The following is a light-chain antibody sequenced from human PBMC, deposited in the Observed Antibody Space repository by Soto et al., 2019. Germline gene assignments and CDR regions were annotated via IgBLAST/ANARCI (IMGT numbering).Light chain of an antibody. CDR1: SSDVGGYNY. J-gene: IGLJ2*01. Sequence: QSALTQPASVSGSPGQSITISCTGTSSDVGGYNYVSWYQQHPGKAPKLMIYEVSNRPSGVSNRFSGSKSGNTASLTISGLQAEDEADYYCSSYTSSSTPSVVVFGGGTKLTVL. V-gene: IGLV2-14*01. CDR2: EVS. CDR3: SSYTSSSTPSVVV.